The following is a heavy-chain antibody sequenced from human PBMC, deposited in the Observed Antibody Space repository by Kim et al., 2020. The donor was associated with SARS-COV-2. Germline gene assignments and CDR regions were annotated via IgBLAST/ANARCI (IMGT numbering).Heavy chain of an antibody. CDR3: ARVHQVRDFWNGYYTPTKLTYGMDG. V-gene: IGHV3-33*01. J-gene: IGHJ6*02. CDR2: IWYDGSNK. Sequence: GGSLRLSCAASGFTFSSYGMHWVRQAPGKGLEWVAVIWYDGSNKYYADSVKGRFTISRDNSKNTLYLQMNSLRAEDTAVYYCARVHQVRDFWNGYYTPTKLTYGMDGWGQGTTVTFSS. D-gene: IGHD3-3*01. CDR1: GFTFSSYG.